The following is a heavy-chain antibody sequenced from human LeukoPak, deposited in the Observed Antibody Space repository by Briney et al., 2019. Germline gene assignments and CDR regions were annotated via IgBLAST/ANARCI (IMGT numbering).Heavy chain of an antibody. V-gene: IGHV1-69*04. CDR2: IIPMNGFT. D-gene: IGHD3-22*01. J-gene: IGHJ4*02. CDR3: ATPYYYESSGYYDQFDY. Sequence: SVTVSCKASGGTFVSYAISRVRQAPGQGLEWMGRIIPMNGFTNYAQKFQGRVTLTADKSTSTAYMELSSLRSEDTAIYYCATPYYYESSGYYDQFDYWGQGTLVTVSS. CDR1: GGTFVSYA.